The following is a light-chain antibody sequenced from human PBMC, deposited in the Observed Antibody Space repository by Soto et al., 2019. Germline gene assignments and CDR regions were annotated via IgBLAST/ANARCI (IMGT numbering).Light chain of an antibody. CDR3: QQYGSSPST. CDR2: GAS. Sequence: EIELTQSPGTLSLSPGERATLSCRASQSVRSIYLAWYQQKPGQAPRLLIYGASSRATGIPDRFSGSGSGTYFTLTISILEPEDFAVYYCQQYGSSPSTFGQGAKLEIK. J-gene: IGKJ2*02. CDR1: QSVRSIY. V-gene: IGKV3-20*01.